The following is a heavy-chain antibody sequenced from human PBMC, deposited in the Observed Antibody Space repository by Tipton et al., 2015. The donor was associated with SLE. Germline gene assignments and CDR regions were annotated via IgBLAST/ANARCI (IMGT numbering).Heavy chain of an antibody. CDR3: VSELEYFDWLSLSDNHYYFDV. Sequence: TLSLTCTVSAGSIRSSSYSWGWIRQPPGKGLEWIGNIYYSGNIYYNSSLKSRVTISVDTSKNQLSLKVISVTAADTAVYYCVSELEYFDWLSLSDNHYYFDVWGTGTTVTVSS. D-gene: IGHD3-9*01. CDR1: AGSIRSSSYS. V-gene: IGHV4-39*07. CDR2: IYYSGNI. J-gene: IGHJ6*03.